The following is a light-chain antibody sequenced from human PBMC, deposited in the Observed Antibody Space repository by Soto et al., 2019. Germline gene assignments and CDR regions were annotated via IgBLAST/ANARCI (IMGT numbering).Light chain of an antibody. Sequence: DIQLTQSPSTLSASVGDRVTITCRASQSINSLLYWFQQKPGKAPEILIHKASSLESGAPSRLSGSGSGTEFSLTISSLQPDDFATYYCLQYYDYRTFGQGTKV. J-gene: IGKJ1*01. CDR1: QSINSL. V-gene: IGKV1-5*03. CDR2: KAS. CDR3: LQYYDYRT.